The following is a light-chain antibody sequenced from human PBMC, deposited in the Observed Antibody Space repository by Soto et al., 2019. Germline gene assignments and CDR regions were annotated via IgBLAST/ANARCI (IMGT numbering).Light chain of an antibody. V-gene: IGLV2-14*01. Sequence: QSALTQPASVSGSPGQSITISCTGTSSDVGGYNYVSWYQQHPGKAPKLMIYDVSNRPSGVSNRFSGSKSGNTASLTISGLQAEDEADYYCSSYTSSSTGVFETGTKLTVL. CDR3: SSYTSSSTGV. CDR1: SSDVGGYNY. CDR2: DVS. J-gene: IGLJ1*01.